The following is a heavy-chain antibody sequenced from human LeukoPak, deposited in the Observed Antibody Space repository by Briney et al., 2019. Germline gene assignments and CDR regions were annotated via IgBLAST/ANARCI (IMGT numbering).Heavy chain of an antibody. CDR2: ISGSGGST. CDR3: AKTGASGLTVDP. Sequence: KPGGSLRLSCAASGFTFSSYAMSWVRQAPGKGLEWVSAISGSGGSTYYADSVKGRFTTSRDNSKNTLYLQMNSLRAEDTAVYYCAKTGASGLTVDPWGQGTLVTVSS. CDR1: GFTFSSYA. J-gene: IGHJ5*02. V-gene: IGHV3-23*01. D-gene: IGHD2-8*02.